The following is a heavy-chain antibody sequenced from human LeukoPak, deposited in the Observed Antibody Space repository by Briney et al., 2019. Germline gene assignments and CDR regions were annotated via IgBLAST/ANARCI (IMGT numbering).Heavy chain of an antibody. D-gene: IGHD3-22*01. V-gene: IGHV1-2*02. J-gene: IGHJ4*02. CDR3: VYYYDSSGLDY. CDR2: INPNSGGT. Sequence: GASVKVSCKASGYTFTGDYMHWVRQAPGQGLEWMGWINPNSGGTNYAQKFQGRVTMTRDTSISTAYMELSRLRSDDTAVYYCVYYYDSSGLDYWGQGTLVTVSS. CDR1: GYTFTGDY.